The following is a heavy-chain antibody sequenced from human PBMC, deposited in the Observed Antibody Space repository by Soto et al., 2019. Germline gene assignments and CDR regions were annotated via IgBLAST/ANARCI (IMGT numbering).Heavy chain of an antibody. J-gene: IGHJ6*02. Sequence: ASVKVSCKACGYTFTSYGISWVGQAPGQGRDWMGWISAYNGNTKYAQDLQGRVTMTTDTSTSTAYMELRSLRSDDTAVYYCARFSGGSYNTYYFYYGMDVWGQGTSVTVSS. CDR2: ISAYNGNT. CDR3: ARFSGGSYNTYYFYYGMDV. CDR1: GYTFTSYG. D-gene: IGHD2-15*01. V-gene: IGHV1-18*01.